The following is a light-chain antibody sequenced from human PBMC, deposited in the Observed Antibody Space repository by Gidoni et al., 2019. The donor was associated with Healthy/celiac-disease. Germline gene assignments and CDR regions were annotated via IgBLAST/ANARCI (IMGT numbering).Light chain of an antibody. J-gene: IGKJ2*01. CDR2: GAS. V-gene: IGKV3D-15*01. Sequence: DIVMTQSPATLSVSPGERATLSCRASQSVSSTLAWYQQKPGQAPKLLIYGASTRATGIPARFSGSGSGTEFTLTISSLQSEDFAVYYCQQYNNWPPMYTFGQGTKLEIK. CDR3: QQYNNWPPMYT. CDR1: QSVSST.